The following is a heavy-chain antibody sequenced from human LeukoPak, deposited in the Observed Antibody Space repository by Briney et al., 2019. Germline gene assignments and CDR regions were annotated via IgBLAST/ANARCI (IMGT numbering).Heavy chain of an antibody. D-gene: IGHD3-22*01. CDR1: GFTFSTYW. CDR2: INSDGSST. J-gene: IGHJ4*02. Sequence: GGSLRLSCAASGFTFSTYWMTWVRQAPGKGLVWVSRINSDGSSTSYADSVKGRFTISRDNAKNTLYLQMNSLRAEDTAVYYCASDNYYDSSGYYFWGQGTLVTVSS. CDR3: ASDNYYDSSGYYF. V-gene: IGHV3-74*01.